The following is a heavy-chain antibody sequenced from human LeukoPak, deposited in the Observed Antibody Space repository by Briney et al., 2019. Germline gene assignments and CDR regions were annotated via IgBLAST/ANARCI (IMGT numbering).Heavy chain of an antibody. D-gene: IGHD3-10*01. CDR2: ISSSSSYI. CDR3: AREWGITMVRGVITHYGMDV. V-gene: IGHV3-21*01. CDR1: GFTFSSYS. J-gene: IGHJ6*02. Sequence: GGSLRLSCAASGFTFSSYSMNWVRQAPGKGLERVSSISSSSSYIYYADSVKGRFTISRDNAKNSLYLQMNSLRAEDTAVYYCAREWGITMVRGVITHYGMDVWGQGTTVTVSS.